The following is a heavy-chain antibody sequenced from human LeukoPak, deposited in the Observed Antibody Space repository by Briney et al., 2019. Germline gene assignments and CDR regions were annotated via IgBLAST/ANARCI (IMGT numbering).Heavy chain of an antibody. CDR3: ARHVLGDARDGYNWWWFDP. CDR1: GYRFTSDW. CDR2: IYPGDSDT. Sequence: GESLKISCKGSGYRFTSDWIGWVRQMPGKGLEWMGIIYPGDSDTRYSPSFQGQVTISADKSISTAYLQWSSLKASDTAMYYCARHVLGDARDGYNWWWFDPWGQGTLVTVSS. V-gene: IGHV5-51*01. D-gene: IGHD5-24*01. J-gene: IGHJ5*02.